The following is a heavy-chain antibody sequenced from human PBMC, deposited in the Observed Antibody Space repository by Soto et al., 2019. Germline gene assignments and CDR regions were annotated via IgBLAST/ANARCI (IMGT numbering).Heavy chain of an antibody. J-gene: IGHJ5*02. CDR2: IYYSGST. CDR3: ASYQGVRGWFAP. D-gene: IGHD3-10*01. V-gene: IGHV4-39*01. Sequence: QLQLQESGPGLVKPSETLSLTCTVSGGSISSSSYYWGWIRQPPGKGLEWIGSIYYSGSTYYNPSLKSRVTISVAPSKNQYSLKLSSVTAADTAVYYSASYQGVRGWFAPWGQGTLVTVSS. CDR1: GGSISSSSYY.